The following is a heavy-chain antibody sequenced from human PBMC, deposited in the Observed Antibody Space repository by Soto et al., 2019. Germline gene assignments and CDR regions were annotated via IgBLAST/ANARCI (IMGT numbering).Heavy chain of an antibody. CDR2: ISSSSSVI. V-gene: IGHV3-48*01. CDR3: ARDLSWGSNWYYYMDV. D-gene: IGHD7-27*01. CDR1: RFILGDCA. J-gene: IGHJ6*03. Sequence: EVQLVESGGGLVQPGGSLRLSCATSRFILGDCAMDWVRQAPGKGLEWVSYISSSSSVIDYADSVKGRFTVSRDNARNSLYLQMNSLRAEDTAVYYCARDLSWGSNWYYYMDVWGKGTTVTVSS.